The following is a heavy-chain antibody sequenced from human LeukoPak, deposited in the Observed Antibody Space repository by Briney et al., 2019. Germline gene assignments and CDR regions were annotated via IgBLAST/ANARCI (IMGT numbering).Heavy chain of an antibody. D-gene: IGHD6-13*01. CDR3: ARRWSTTHLAFDI. Sequence: GESLKISCNSSGYIYTSYWIGWVRQMPGKGLEWMGIIYPGDSDTRYSPSFQGQVTISADKSISTAYLQWSSLKASDTAMYYCARRWSTTHLAFDIWGQGTMVTVSS. J-gene: IGHJ3*02. CDR2: IYPGDSDT. CDR1: GYIYTSYW. V-gene: IGHV5-51*01.